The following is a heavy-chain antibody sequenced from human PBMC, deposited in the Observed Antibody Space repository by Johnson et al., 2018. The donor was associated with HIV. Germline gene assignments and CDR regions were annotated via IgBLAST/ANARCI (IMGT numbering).Heavy chain of an antibody. CDR2: ISYDGSNK. CDR3: AKGGDTTGYDSFDI. Sequence: VQLVESGGGVVQPGRSLRLSCAASGFTFSSYAMHWVRQAPGKGLEWVAVISYDGSNKYYADSVKGRFTISRDNSKNTLYLQMTSLRTEDTALYYVAKGGDTTGYDSFDIWGQGTMVTVSS. D-gene: IGHD2/OR15-2a*01. CDR1: GFTFSSYA. V-gene: IGHV3-30-3*01. J-gene: IGHJ3*02.